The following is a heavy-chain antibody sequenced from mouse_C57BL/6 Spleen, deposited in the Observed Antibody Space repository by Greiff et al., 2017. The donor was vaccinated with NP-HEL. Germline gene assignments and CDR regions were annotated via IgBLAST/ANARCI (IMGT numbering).Heavy chain of an antibody. J-gene: IGHJ4*01. CDR1: GYTFTSYW. Sequence: VQLQQPGAELVRPGTSVKLSCKASGYTFTSYWMHWVKQRPGQGLEWIGVIDPSDSYTNYNQKFKGKATLTVDTSSSTAYMQLSSLTSEDSAVYYCASRGGRGAMDYWGQGTSVTVSS. V-gene: IGHV1-59*01. CDR3: ASRGGRGAMDY. CDR2: IDPSDSYT. D-gene: IGHD1-1*02.